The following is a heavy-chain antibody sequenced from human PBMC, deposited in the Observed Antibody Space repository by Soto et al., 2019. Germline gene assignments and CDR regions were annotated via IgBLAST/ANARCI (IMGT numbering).Heavy chain of an antibody. D-gene: IGHD3-22*01. Sequence: SETLSLTCTVSGASISYGGFSWSWIRQSPGKGLEWIGYISHLENTYLHPSFKSRLTMSIDRTRNQFSLKLSSVTAADMAVYYCARGRYDSSGYYYGNFGYWGQGTLVTSPQ. CDR1: GASISYGGFS. CDR2: ISHLENT. CDR3: ARGRYDSSGYYYGNFGY. J-gene: IGHJ4*02. V-gene: IGHV4-30-2*06.